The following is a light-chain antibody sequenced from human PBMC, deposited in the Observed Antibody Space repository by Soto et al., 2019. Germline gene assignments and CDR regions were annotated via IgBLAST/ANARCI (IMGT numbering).Light chain of an antibody. CDR3: KKYGSSPFP. Sequence: EIVLTQSPATLSLSPGERATLSCGASQSVGSSYLAWYQQKRGLAPRLLIYDASSRATGIPDRFSGSGSGTDFTLTISRLEPEDFAVYYCKKYGSSPFPFGPGTKVDIK. CDR2: DAS. J-gene: IGKJ3*01. V-gene: IGKV3D-20*01. CDR1: QSVGSSY.